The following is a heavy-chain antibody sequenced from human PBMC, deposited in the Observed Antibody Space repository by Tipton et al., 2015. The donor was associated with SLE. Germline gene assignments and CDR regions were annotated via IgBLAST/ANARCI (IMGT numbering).Heavy chain of an antibody. CDR2: IYPSGSI. CDR1: GGSISSSSYY. CDR3: ARGVQQLGRFDY. J-gene: IGHJ4*02. D-gene: IGHD6-13*01. Sequence: TLSLTCTVSGGSISSSSYYWGWIRQPPGKGLEWIGRIYPSGSINYNPSLKSRITISADTSKNQFSLKLNSVTAADTAVYYCARGVQQLGRFDYWGQGTLVTVSS. V-gene: IGHV4-39*07.